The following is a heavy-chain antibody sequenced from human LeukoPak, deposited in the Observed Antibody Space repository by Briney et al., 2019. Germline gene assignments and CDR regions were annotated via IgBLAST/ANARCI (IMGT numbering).Heavy chain of an antibody. J-gene: IGHJ6*03. CDR1: GYTFTSYA. CDR3: AREITMRYYYMDV. V-gene: IGHV1-18*01. D-gene: IGHD3-22*01. CDR2: ISAYNGNT. Sequence: GASVKVSCKASGYTFTSYAMNWVRQAPGQGLEWMGWISAYNGNTNYAQKLQGRVTMTTDTSTSTAYMELRSLRSDDTAVYYCAREITMRYYYMDVWGKGTTVTVSS.